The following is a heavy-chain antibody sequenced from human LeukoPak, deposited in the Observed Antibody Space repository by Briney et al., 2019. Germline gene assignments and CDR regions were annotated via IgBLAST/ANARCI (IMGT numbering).Heavy chain of an antibody. CDR2: IKHDGSEK. J-gene: IGHJ4*02. V-gene: IGHV3-7*04. D-gene: IGHD1-26*01. Sequence: GGSLRLSCAASGFTLSNYWMNWVRQAPGKGLEWVANIKHDGSEKSYVDSVKGRFTTSRDDARNSLYLQMNSLRAEDTALYYCARSPYSGSYGPFDYWGQGTLVTVSS. CDR3: ARSPYSGSYGPFDY. CDR1: GFTLSNYW.